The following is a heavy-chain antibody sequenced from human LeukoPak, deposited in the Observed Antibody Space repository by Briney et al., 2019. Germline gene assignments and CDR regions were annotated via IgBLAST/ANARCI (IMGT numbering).Heavy chain of an antibody. Sequence: PGGSLRLSCAASGFTFSGFAMTWVRQAPGKGLEWVSSISSGSRYIYYADSVKGRFTISRDNAKDSLYLQMNSLRAEDTAVYYCAKCSGGNCYHSDDHWGQGTLVTVSP. CDR3: AKCSGGNCYHSDDH. D-gene: IGHD2-15*01. CDR2: ISSGSRYI. J-gene: IGHJ5*02. CDR1: GFTFSGFA. V-gene: IGHV3-21*01.